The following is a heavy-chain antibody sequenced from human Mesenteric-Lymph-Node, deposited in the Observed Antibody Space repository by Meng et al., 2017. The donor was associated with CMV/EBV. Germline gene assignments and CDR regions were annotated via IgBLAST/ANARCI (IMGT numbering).Heavy chain of an antibody. CDR2: MNPNSGNT. V-gene: IGHV1-8*02. CDR3: AGNHQYYDFWSGYQPTYDYNGMDV. CDR1: GYTLTSYD. J-gene: IGHJ6*02. Sequence: ASVKASCKASGYTLTSYDINWVRQATGQGLEWMGWMNPNSGNTGYAQKLQGRVTMTTDTSTSTAYMELRSLRSDDTAVYYCAGNHQYYDFWSGYQPTYDYNGMDVWGQGTTVTVSS. D-gene: IGHD3-3*01.